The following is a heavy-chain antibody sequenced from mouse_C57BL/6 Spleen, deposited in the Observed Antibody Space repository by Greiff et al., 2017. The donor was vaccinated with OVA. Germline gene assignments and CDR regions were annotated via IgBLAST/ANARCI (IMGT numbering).Heavy chain of an antibody. CDR2: INPGSGGT. D-gene: IGHD2-3*01. CDR3: ARREDGYYFDY. J-gene: IGHJ2*01. CDR1: GYAFTNYL. V-gene: IGHV1-54*01. Sequence: QVQLQQSGAELVRPGTSVKVSCKASGYAFTNYLIEWVKQRPGQGLEWIGVINPGSGGTNYNEKFKGKATLTADKSSSTAYVQLSSLTSEDSAVYFCARREDGYYFDYWGQGTTLTVSS.